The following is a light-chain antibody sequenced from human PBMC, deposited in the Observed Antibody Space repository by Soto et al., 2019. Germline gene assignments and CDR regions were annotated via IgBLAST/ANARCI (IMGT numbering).Light chain of an antibody. CDR1: QSISSS. J-gene: IGKJ2*01. CDR2: DAS. Sequence: DIQMTQSPSSLSASVGDGVTITCRATQSISSSLNWYQQKPGKAPKLLIYDASSLQSGVPSRFSGSGSGTDFTLTITSLQPEDFATYYCEQSYSSPYTFGQGTKLQIK. V-gene: IGKV1-39*01. CDR3: EQSYSSPYT.